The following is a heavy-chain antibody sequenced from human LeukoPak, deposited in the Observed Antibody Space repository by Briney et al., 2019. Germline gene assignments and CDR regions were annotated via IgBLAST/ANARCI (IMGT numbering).Heavy chain of an antibody. V-gene: IGHV3-48*02. D-gene: IGHD3-10*01. CDR3: ARSGSGSYTFDF. Sequence: GGSLRLFCAASGFTFSSYTMNWVRQAPGKGLEWLSYITYSSSTIYSADSVKGRFTISRDNAKSSLYLLMNSLRDEDTAVYYCARSGSGSYTFDFWGQGTLVTVSS. CDR2: ITYSSSTI. J-gene: IGHJ4*02. CDR1: GFTFSSYT.